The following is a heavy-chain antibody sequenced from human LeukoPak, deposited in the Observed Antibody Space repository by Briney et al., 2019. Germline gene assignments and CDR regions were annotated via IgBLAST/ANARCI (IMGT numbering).Heavy chain of an antibody. D-gene: IGHD3-10*01. CDR1: GYSISSGYY. CDR2: IYYSGNT. V-gene: IGHV4-38-2*02. J-gene: IGHJ5*02. Sequence: SETLSLTCTVSGYSISSGYYWGWIRQPPGKGLEWIGGIYYSGNTNYNPSLKSRVTISVDTSKNQFSLKLTSVTAADTAVYYCARDRGFRSWFDPWGQGTLVTVSS. CDR3: ARDRGFRSWFDP.